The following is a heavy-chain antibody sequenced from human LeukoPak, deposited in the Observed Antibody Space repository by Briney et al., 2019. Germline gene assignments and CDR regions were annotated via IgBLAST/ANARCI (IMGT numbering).Heavy chain of an antibody. J-gene: IGHJ5*02. CDR2: IIPIFGTA. Sequence: ASVKVSCKASGGTFSSYAISWVRQAPGQGLEWMGGIIPIFGTANYAQKFQGRVTITTDESMSTAYMELSSLRSEDTAVYYCARAKKQGTTVTTGWFDPWGQRTLVTVSS. D-gene: IGHD4-11*01. CDR3: ARAKKQGTTVTTGWFDP. CDR1: GGTFSSYA. V-gene: IGHV1-69*05.